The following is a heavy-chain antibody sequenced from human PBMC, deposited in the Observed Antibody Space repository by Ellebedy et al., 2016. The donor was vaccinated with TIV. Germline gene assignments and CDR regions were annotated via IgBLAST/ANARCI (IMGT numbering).Heavy chain of an antibody. CDR1: GLTLSSYW. J-gene: IGHJ4*02. CDR2: INPDGSTT. Sequence: GESLKISCAAPGLTLSSYWMTWIRQAPGKGLEWVAYINPDGSTTHCGDSVRGRFTISRDNAKNMVYLQMNSLRVEDTAVYYCGSVFENWGQGILVTVSS. V-gene: IGHV3-7*01. CDR3: GSVFEN. D-gene: IGHD5/OR15-5a*01.